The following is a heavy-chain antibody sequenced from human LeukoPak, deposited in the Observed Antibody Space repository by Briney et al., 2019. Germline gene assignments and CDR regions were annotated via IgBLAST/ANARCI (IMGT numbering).Heavy chain of an antibody. J-gene: IGHJ4*02. V-gene: IGHV4-4*07. Sequence: SETLSLTCTVSGGSISSYYWSWIRQPAGKGLEWIGRIYTSGSTNYNPSLKSRVTMSVDTSKNQFSLKLSSVTAADTAVYYCARGRREITMIVVPFDYWGQGTLVTVSS. CDR2: IYTSGST. D-gene: IGHD3-22*01. CDR1: GGSISSYY. CDR3: ARGRREITMIVVPFDY.